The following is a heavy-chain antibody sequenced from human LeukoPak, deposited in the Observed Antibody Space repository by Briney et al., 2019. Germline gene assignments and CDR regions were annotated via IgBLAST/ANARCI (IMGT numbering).Heavy chain of an antibody. V-gene: IGHV4-59*01. CDR2: IYYTGNT. CDR3: ARDRLQLQS. D-gene: IGHD5-24*01. CDR1: GGSISNYY. Sequence: SETLSLTCTVSGGSISNYYWNWIRQPPGKGLEWLGYIYYTGNTNYNPSLKSRVTISVDTSKNQFSLKLSSVTAADTAVYYCARDRLQLQSWGQGTLVTVSS. J-gene: IGHJ5*02.